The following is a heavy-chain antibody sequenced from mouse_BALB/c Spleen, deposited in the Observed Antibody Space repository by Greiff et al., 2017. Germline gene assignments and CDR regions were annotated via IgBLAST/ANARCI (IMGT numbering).Heavy chain of an antibody. CDR2: IYPGSGST. Sequence: LKQPGSELVRPGASVKLSCKASGYTFTSYWMHWVKQRPGQGLEWIGNIYPGSGSTNYDEKFKSKATLTVDTSSSTAYMQLSSLTSEDSAVYYCTQLGRFDYWGQGTTLTVSS. J-gene: IGHJ2*01. CDR3: TQLGRFDY. CDR1: GYTFTSYW. D-gene: IGHD4-1*02. V-gene: IGHV1S22*01.